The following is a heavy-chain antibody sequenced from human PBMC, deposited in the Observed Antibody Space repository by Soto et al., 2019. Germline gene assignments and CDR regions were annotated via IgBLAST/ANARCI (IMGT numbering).Heavy chain of an antibody. CDR2: IYSTGTT. J-gene: IGHJ4*02. D-gene: IGHD3-10*01. CDR1: GFTVGNNY. V-gene: IGHV3-53*01. CDR3: AKDGRGSGSHYNSFGY. Sequence: EVQLVESGGGLIQPGGSPNLSCAASGFTVGNNYMSWFRQAPGKGLEWVSLIYSTGTTKYADSVKGRFTVCRDNAKNTLYLQMNSLSAEDTAVYYCAKDGRGSGSHYNSFGYWGQGTLVTVSS.